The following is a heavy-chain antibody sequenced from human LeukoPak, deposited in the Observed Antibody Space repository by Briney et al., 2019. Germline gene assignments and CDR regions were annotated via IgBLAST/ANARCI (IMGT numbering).Heavy chain of an antibody. D-gene: IGHD4-11*01. CDR1: GFTFSSYA. J-gene: IGHJ4*02. Sequence: GGSLRLSCAACGFTFSSYAMSWVRQAPGKGLEWVSAISGSGGSTYYADSVKGRFTISRDNSKNTLYLQMNSLRAEDTAVYYCAKGPPYSNYPPPYYFDYWGQGTLVTVSS. V-gene: IGHV3-23*01. CDR2: ISGSGGST. CDR3: AKGPPYSNYPPPYYFDY.